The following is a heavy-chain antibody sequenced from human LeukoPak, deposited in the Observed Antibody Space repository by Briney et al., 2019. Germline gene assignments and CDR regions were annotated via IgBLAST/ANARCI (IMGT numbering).Heavy chain of an antibody. CDR3: AKDIEVVVIAMISFDY. V-gene: IGHV1-69*01. D-gene: IGHD2-21*01. Sequence: GSPVKVSCKASGGTFSSYATSWVRQAPGQGLEWMGGIIPTFGTENYAQKFQGRVTITADESTSTAYMELRSLRSEDTAVYYCAKDIEVVVIAMISFDYWGQGTLVTVSS. CDR2: IIPTFGTE. J-gene: IGHJ4*02. CDR1: GGTFSSYA.